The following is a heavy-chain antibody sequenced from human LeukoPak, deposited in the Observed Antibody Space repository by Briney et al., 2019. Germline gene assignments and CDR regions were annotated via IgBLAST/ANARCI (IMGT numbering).Heavy chain of an antibody. D-gene: IGHD6-19*01. CDR1: GFTLTTYN. V-gene: IGHV3-48*01. Sequence: HAGGSLRLSCVASGFTLTTYNMTWLRQAPGQGLEWVSYIGSGATPIYYANSVKGRFTTYTDSAKNTLFLQMNSLRAEDTAVYYCARGHSSGWYPECFQHWGQGTLVTVSS. CDR2: IGSGATPI. CDR3: ARGHSSGWYPECFQH. J-gene: IGHJ1*01.